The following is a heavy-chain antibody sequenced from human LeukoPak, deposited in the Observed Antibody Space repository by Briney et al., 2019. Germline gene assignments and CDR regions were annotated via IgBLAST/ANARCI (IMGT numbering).Heavy chain of an antibody. CDR1: GYTFTSYG. J-gene: IGHJ4*02. V-gene: IGHV1-69*06. D-gene: IGHD3-16*01. CDR3: ARVERGGVLVV. CDR2: IIPIFGTA. Sequence: SVKVSCKASGYTFTSYGISWVRQAPGQGLEWMGGIIPIFGTANYAQKFQGRVTITADKSTTTVSIDLRSLRSDDTAVYYCARVERGGVLVVWGPGTLVIVSS.